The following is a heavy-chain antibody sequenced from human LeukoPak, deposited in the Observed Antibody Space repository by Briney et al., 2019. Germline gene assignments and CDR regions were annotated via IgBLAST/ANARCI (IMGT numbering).Heavy chain of an antibody. CDR2: MNQRGSM. CDR3: ARELELRY. Sequence: PGGSLRLSCAASGFTFSSYGMHWVRQSPGKGLEWIGEMNQRGSMNYNPSLKSRVTISVDRSKNQFSLKLSSVTAADTVVYYCARELELRYWGQGTLVTVSS. CDR1: GFTFSSYG. V-gene: IGHV4-34*01. D-gene: IGHD1-7*01. J-gene: IGHJ4*02.